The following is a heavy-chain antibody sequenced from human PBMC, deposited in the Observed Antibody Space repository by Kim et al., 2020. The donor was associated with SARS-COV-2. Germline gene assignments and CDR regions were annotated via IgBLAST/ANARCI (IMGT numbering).Heavy chain of an antibody. Sequence: SETLSLTCAVYGGSFSGYYWSWIRQPPGKGLEWIGEINHSGSTNYNPSLKSRVTISVDTSKNQFSLKLSSVTAADTAVYYCARGAKIRYCSGGSCPGWFDPWGQGTLVIVSS. CDR1: GGSFSGYY. J-gene: IGHJ5*02. D-gene: IGHD2-15*01. CDR2: INHSGST. CDR3: ARGAKIRYCSGGSCPGWFDP. V-gene: IGHV4-34*01.